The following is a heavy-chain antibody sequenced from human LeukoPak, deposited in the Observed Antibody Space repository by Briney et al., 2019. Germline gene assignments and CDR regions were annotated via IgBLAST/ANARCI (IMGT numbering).Heavy chain of an antibody. Sequence: ASVKVSCKASGYTFTSYYMHWVRQAPGQGLEWMGIINPSGGSTSYAQKFQGRVTMTRDTSTSTVYMELSSLRSEDTAVYYCAREYSYGRGFYYYGMDVWGQGTTVTVSS. CDR1: GYTFTSYY. J-gene: IGHJ6*02. V-gene: IGHV1-46*01. D-gene: IGHD5-18*01. CDR3: AREYSYGRGFYYYGMDV. CDR2: INPSGGST.